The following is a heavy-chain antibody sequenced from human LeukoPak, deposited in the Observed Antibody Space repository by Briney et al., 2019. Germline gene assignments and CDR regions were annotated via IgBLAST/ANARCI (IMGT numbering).Heavy chain of an antibody. D-gene: IGHD1-26*01. CDR2: ISRGGFEI. V-gene: IGHV3-48*03. Sequence: GGSLRLSCVGSGFTFDTYEMNWVRQAPGKGLEWLSFISRGGFEIHYAASVEGRFTISRDDAKNTLYLQMTSLRDEDTAVYYCARVVGATGRAFDIWGQGTMVTVSS. CDR3: ARVVGATGRAFDI. J-gene: IGHJ3*02. CDR1: GFTFDTYE.